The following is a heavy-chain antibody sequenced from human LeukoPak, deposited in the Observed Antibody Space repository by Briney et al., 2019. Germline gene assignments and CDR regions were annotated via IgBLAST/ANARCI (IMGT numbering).Heavy chain of an antibody. CDR2: INPDGNKK. D-gene: IGHD5-18*01. V-gene: IGHV3-7*01. Sequence: GGSLRLSCAVSGLTFSSSWMDWVRQAPGKGLEWVASINPDGNKKYSADSVKGRFTISGDNAENSLYLQMNSLRVEDTAFYYCARDLAYSRLDYWGQGMLVTVSS. CDR1: GLTFSSSW. CDR3: ARDLAYSRLDY. J-gene: IGHJ4*02.